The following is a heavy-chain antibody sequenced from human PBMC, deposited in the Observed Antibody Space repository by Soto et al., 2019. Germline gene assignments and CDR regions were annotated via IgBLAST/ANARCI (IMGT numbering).Heavy chain of an antibody. CDR2: IIPIFGTA. V-gene: IGHV1-69*13. Sequence: VKVSCKASGGTFSSYAISWVRHAPVQGLELMGGIIPIFGTANYAQKFQGRVTITADESTSTAYMELSSLRSEDTAVYYCARQGIAAAAISLGYYYYGMDVWGQGTTVTVSS. D-gene: IGHD6-13*01. J-gene: IGHJ6*02. CDR1: GGTFSSYA. CDR3: ARQGIAAAAISLGYYYYGMDV.